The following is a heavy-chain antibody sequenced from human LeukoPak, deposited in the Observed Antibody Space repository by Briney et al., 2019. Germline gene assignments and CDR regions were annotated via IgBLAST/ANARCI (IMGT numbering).Heavy chain of an antibody. J-gene: IGHJ4*02. CDR2: FSRSSSYT. CDR3: ARDREYYYDSSGYREIDY. CDR1: GFTFSDYY. D-gene: IGHD3-22*01. V-gene: IGHV3-11*06. Sequence: GGSLRLSCAASGFTFSDYYMSWIRGARGRGLEGVSYFSRSSSYTNYADSVKGRFTISRDNAKNSLYLQMNSLRAEDTAVYYCARDREYYYDSSGYREIDYWGQGTLVTVSS.